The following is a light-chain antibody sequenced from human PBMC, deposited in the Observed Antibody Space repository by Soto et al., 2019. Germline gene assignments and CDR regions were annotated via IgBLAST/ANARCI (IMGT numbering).Light chain of an antibody. CDR2: DSS. CDR1: QSVSIY. CDR3: QQRSTWPWT. Sequence: IVLTQSPATLSLSPGERATLSCRASQSVSIYLAWYQQKPGQAPRLLIYDSSNRATGIPARFSGSGSGTDLTLTISSLEPEDSAVYYCQQRSTWPWTVGQGTKVAIK. J-gene: IGKJ1*01. V-gene: IGKV3-11*01.